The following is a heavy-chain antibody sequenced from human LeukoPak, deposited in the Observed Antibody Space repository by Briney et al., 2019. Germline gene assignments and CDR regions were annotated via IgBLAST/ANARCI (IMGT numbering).Heavy chain of an antibody. Sequence: GGSLRLSCAASGFTVSINYMSWVRQAPGKGLEWVSVIYSGGSTYYADSVKGRFTISRDNSKNTLYLQMNSLRAEDTAVYYCARDSSSGWGYFDYWGQGTLVTVSS. CDR1: GFTVSINY. D-gene: IGHD6-19*01. J-gene: IGHJ4*02. CDR3: ARDSSSGWGYFDY. V-gene: IGHV3-66*01. CDR2: IYSGGST.